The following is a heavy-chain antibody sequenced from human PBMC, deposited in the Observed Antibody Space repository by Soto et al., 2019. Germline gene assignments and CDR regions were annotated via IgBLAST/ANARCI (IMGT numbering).Heavy chain of an antibody. J-gene: IGHJ4*02. CDR3: AKRSSYSIGWYFDY. CDR2: ISGSATNT. V-gene: IGHV3-23*01. Sequence: EVQFMESGGGLVQPGWSLRLSCASSGFTFGSYAMSWVRQHPGKGLEWVSSISGSATNTYYADSVKGRFTVSRDDSKSTLYLQMNSLRDEDTAIYYCAKRSSYSIGWYFDYWGQGTLVTVSS. CDR1: GFTFGSYA. D-gene: IGHD6-19*01.